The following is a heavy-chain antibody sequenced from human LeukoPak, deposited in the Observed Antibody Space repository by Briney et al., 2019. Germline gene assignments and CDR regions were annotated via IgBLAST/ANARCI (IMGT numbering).Heavy chain of an antibody. CDR1: GFTVSSNY. J-gene: IGHJ4*02. CDR2: IYSGGST. V-gene: IGHV3-53*01. D-gene: IGHD3-16*01. CDR3: ARVYAVNFDY. Sequence: GGSLRLSCAASGFTVSSNYMTWVRQAPGKGLEWVSVIYSGGSTYYADSVKGRFTISRDNSKNTLYLQMNSLRPEDTAVYYCARVYAVNFDYWGQGTLVTVSS.